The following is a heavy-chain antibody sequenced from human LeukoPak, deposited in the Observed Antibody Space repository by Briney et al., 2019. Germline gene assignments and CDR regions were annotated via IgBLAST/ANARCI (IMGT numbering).Heavy chain of an antibody. CDR1: GYTFTNYH. CDR3: ARTTSFTASGYDY. CDR2: MNPNNSDS. Sequence: ASVTVSCKASGYTFTNYHINRVRQATGQGLEWMGWMNPNNSDSGYAQTFQGRVTITSDTSISKSYMELRSLRSDDTAVYFCARTTSFTASGYDYWGQGTLVTVSS. D-gene: IGHD6-25*01. J-gene: IGHJ4*02. V-gene: IGHV1-8*03.